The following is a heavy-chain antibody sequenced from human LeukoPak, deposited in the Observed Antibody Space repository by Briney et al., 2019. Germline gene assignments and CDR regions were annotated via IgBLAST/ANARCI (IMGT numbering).Heavy chain of an antibody. CDR1: GGSISSYY. D-gene: IGHD6-19*01. CDR2: IYTSGST. J-gene: IGHJ6*03. V-gene: IGHV4-4*09. CDR3: ARHGSSGWPSYYMDV. Sequence: SETLSLTCTVSGGSISSYYWSWIWQPPGKGLEWIGYIYTSGSTNYNPSLKSRVTISVDTSKNQFSLKLGSVTAADTAVYYCARHGSSGWPSYYMDVWGKGTTVTVSS.